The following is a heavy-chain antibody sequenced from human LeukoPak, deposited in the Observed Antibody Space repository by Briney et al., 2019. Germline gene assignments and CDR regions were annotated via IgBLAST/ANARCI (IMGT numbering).Heavy chain of an antibody. CDR2: INPSGGST. D-gene: IGHD2-2*01. J-gene: IGHJ5*02. Sequence: ASVKVSCKASGYTFTSYYMHWVRQAPGQGLEWMGIINPSGGSTSYAQKFQGRVTMTRDTSTSTVYMELSSLRSEDTAVYYCTRGVRYQLLISRFDPWGQGTLVTVSS. CDR1: GYTFTSYY. V-gene: IGHV1-46*01. CDR3: TRGVRYQLLISRFDP.